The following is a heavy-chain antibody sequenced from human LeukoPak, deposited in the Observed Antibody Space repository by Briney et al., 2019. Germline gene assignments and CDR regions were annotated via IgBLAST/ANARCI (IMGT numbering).Heavy chain of an antibody. CDR1: GDSINSLDL. CDR2: MYLSGTT. J-gene: IGHJ4*02. V-gene: IGHV4-4*02. CDR3: AGLVGRYSSGLYYYYFDY. Sequence: SETLSLTCTVSGDSINSLDLWSWVRQPPGKGLEWIGEMYLSGTTHSNPSVKSRVTVSIDKSKNQFFLNLSSVTAADTAVYYCAGLVGRYSSGLYYYYFDYWGQGTLVTVST. D-gene: IGHD3-22*01.